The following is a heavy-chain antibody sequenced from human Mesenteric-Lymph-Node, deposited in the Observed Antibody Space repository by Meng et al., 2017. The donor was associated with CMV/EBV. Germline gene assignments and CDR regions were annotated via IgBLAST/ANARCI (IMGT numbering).Heavy chain of an antibody. CDR1: GGSVGSGNW. Sequence: SGGSVGSGNWRGWVREPPGGGVEWIAERYRTGSTTYDPSLERRATISLDKSKNQLSLNLTSVTAADTAVYYCARASGSFSRWYFDVWGRGTLVTVSS. D-gene: IGHD3-10*01. V-gene: IGHV4-4*02. CDR2: RYRTGST. CDR3: ARASGSFSRWYFDV. J-gene: IGHJ2*01.